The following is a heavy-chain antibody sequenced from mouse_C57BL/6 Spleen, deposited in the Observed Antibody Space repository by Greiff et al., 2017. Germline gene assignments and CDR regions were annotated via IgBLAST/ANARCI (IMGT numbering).Heavy chain of an antibody. Sequence: VQLQQSGPELVKPGASVKISCKASGYAFSSSWMNWVKQRPGKGLEWIGRIYPGDGDTNYNGKFKGKATLTADKSSSTAYMQLSSLTSEDSAVYFCAREGDYGADYWGQGTTLTVSS. CDR1: GYAFSSSW. J-gene: IGHJ2*01. CDR2: IYPGDGDT. CDR3: AREGDYGADY. V-gene: IGHV1-82*01. D-gene: IGHD1-1*01.